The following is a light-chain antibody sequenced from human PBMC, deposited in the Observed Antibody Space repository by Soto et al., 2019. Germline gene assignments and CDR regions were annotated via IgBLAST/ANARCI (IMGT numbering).Light chain of an antibody. CDR3: QQSSNIPYT. CDR1: QTISSY. Sequence: DIQMTQSPSSLYASVGDIVTITCRASQTISSYLNWYQQNPGKAPKLLIYAASSLQSGVPSRFSGSGSGTDFTLTISSLQPEDFATYYCQQSSNIPYTFGQGTKLEIK. CDR2: AAS. J-gene: IGKJ2*01. V-gene: IGKV1-39*01.